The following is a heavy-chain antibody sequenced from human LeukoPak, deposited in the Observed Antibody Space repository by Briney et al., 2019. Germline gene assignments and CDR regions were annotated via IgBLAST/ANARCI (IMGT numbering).Heavy chain of an antibody. CDR2: ISGSGGST. J-gene: IGHJ6*02. CDR1: GFTFSSYA. D-gene: IGHD3-22*01. Sequence: GGSLRLSCAASGFTFSSYAMSWVRQAPGKGLGWVSAISGSGGSTYYADSVKGRFTISRDNSKNTLYLQMNSLRAEDTAVYYCASYYYDSSGCYYSYYYYGMDVWGQGTTVTVSS. V-gene: IGHV3-23*01. CDR3: ASYYYDSSGCYYSYYYYGMDV.